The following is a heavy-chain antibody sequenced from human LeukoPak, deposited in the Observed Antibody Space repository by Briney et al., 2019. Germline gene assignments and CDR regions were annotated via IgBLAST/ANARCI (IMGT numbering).Heavy chain of an antibody. CDR1: GFTVSNNY. V-gene: IGHV3-66*01. J-gene: IGHJ6*03. CDR2: IYTGGST. CDR3: ARDWYTAERWTIYYSYYIDV. D-gene: IGHD4-23*01. Sequence: PGGSLRLSCAASGFTVSNNYMTWVRQPPGKGLEWVSLIYTGGSTYYADSVKGRFTISRDNAKNSLFLQMNSLRAEDTAVYYCARDWYTAERWTIYYSYYIDVWGKGTTVTVSS.